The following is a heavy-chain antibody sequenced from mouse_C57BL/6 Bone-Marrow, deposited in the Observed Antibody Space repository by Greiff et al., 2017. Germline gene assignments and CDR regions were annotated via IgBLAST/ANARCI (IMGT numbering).Heavy chain of an antibody. V-gene: IGHV1-55*01. CDR2: IYPGSGST. J-gene: IGHJ3*01. CDR1: GYTFTSYW. CDR3: SRRQLRPCFAY. D-gene: IGHD3-2*02. Sequence: QVQLQQSGAELVKPGASVKMSCKASGYTFTSYWITWVKQRPGQGLEWIGDIYPGSGSTNYNEKFKSKATLTVDTSSSTAYMQLSSLTSDDSAVYYCSRRQLRPCFAYWGQGTLVTVSA.